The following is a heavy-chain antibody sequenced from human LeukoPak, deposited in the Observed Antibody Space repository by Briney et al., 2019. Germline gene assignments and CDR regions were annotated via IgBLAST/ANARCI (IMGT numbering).Heavy chain of an antibody. CDR3: ARGRKYTSGYRVTELGSGYSDY. CDR2: IYTSGST. V-gene: IGHV4-4*07. Sequence: SETLSLTCTVSGGSIDSYHWSWIRHPAGRGLEWIGRIYTSGSTNYNPSLKSRVTMSVDTSKNQFSLKLSSVTAADTAVHYCARGRKYTSGYRVTELGSGYSDYWGQGTLVTVSS. J-gene: IGHJ4*02. D-gene: IGHD5-18*01. CDR1: GGSIDSYH.